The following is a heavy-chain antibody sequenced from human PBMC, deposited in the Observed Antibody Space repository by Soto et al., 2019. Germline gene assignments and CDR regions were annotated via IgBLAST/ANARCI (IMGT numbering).Heavy chain of an antibody. V-gene: IGHV1-69*01. D-gene: IGHD3-9*01. CDR3: ARGDDILTGSNWFDP. J-gene: IGHJ5*02. CDR1: GGTFSSYT. CDR2: IIPMFGTT. Sequence: QVQLVQPGAEVKKPGSSVKVSCKASGGTFSSYTISWVRHAPGQGLEWMGGIIPMFGTTNYAQKFQGRVTITADESTSTACMELFSLRAEDTDVYYCARGDDILTGSNWFDPWGQGTLLTVSS.